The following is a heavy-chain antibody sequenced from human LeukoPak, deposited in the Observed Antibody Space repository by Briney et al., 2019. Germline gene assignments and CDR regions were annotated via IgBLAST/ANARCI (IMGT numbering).Heavy chain of an antibody. V-gene: IGHV4-61*05. CDR1: GGSISSSSYY. CDR3: ARGIAVTGIAFDI. J-gene: IGHJ3*02. Sequence: SETLSLTCTVSGGSISSSSYYWGWIRQPPGKGLEWIGYIYYSGTTNYNPSLKSRVTISVDTSKKQFSLKLSSVTAADTAIYYCARGIAVTGIAFDIWGQGTMVTVSS. CDR2: IYYSGTT. D-gene: IGHD6-19*01.